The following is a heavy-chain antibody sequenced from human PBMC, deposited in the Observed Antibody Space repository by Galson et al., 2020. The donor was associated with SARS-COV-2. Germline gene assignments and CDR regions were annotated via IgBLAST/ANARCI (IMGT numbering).Heavy chain of an antibody. Sequence: ASETLSLTCAVSGGSISSTNWWSWVRQPPGKGLEWVGEIYHSGSTNYNPSLKSRVTISVDKSKNQFSLKLSSVTAADTAVYYCTKRQIEVVVTEVNWFDPWGQGTLVTVSS. CDR3: TKRQIEVVVTEVNWFDP. V-gene: IGHV4-4*02. CDR2: IYHSGST. CDR1: GGSISSTNW. D-gene: IGHD2-15*01. J-gene: IGHJ5*02.